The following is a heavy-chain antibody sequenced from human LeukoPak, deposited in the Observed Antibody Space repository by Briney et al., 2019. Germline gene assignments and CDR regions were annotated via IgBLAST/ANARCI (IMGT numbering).Heavy chain of an antibody. V-gene: IGHV4-39*07. CDR1: GGSISSSGYY. J-gene: IGHJ4*02. D-gene: IGHD3-9*01. CDR3: ATAARYFDWLLYGPFDY. Sequence: SETLSLTCTVSGGSISSSGYYWGWIRQPPGKGLEWIGSIYYSGSTYYNPSLKSRVTISVDTSKNQFSLKLSSVTAADTAVYYCATAARYFDWLLYGPFDYWGQGTLVTVSS. CDR2: IYYSGST.